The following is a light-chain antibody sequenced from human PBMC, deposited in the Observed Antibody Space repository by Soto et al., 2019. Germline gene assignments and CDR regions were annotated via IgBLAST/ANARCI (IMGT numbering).Light chain of an antibody. J-gene: IGLJ1*01. CDR2: NNN. Sequence: QPVLTQPPSASGTPGQRVILSCSGSTSNFGSNSANWYQQLPGAAPKLLIYNNNQRPSGVPDRFSGSKSGTSASLAIGGLQSEDEADYYCAAWDDSLNGLYVFGTGTKLTVL. CDR1: TSNFGSNS. CDR3: AAWDDSLNGLYV. V-gene: IGLV1-44*01.